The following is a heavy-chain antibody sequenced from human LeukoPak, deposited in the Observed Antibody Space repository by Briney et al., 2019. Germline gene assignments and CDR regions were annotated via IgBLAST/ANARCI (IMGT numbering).Heavy chain of an antibody. CDR2: IKQDGSEK. CDR1: GFTFSSYA. Sequence: GGSLRLSCAASGFTFSSYAMSWVRQAPGKGLEWVANIKQDGSEKYYVDSVKGRFTISRDNAKNSLYLQMNSLRAEDTAVYYCASALPRIQLWQGNYWGQGTLVTVSS. V-gene: IGHV3-7*03. D-gene: IGHD5-18*01. J-gene: IGHJ4*02. CDR3: ASALPRIQLWQGNY.